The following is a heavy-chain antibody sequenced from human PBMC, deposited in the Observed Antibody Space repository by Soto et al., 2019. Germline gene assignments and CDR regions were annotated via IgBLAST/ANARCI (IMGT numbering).Heavy chain of an antibody. Sequence: VQLVQSGAEVKKPGASVKVSCKASGSTFTSYAMHWVRQAPGQRLEWRGWINAGNGNTKYSQKFQGRVTSTRDTSARTAYVELSSLRSDDTAVYYCSRARGKTEMYFDLGGRVTLVTVSS. CDR2: INAGNGNT. CDR3: SRARGKTEMYFDL. V-gene: IGHV1-3*01. J-gene: IGHJ2*01. CDR1: GSTFTSYA.